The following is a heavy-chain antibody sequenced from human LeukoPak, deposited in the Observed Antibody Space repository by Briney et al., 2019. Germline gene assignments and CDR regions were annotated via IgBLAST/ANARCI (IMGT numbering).Heavy chain of an antibody. V-gene: IGHV1-2*02. Sequence: ASVKVSCKASGYTFTGYYMHWVRQAPGQGLEWMGWINPNSGGTNYAQKFQGRVTMTRDTSISTVYMELSRLRSDDTAVYYCARERRRLLWFGGSYYFDYWGQGTLVTVSS. CDR1: GYTFTGYY. CDR2: INPNSGGT. J-gene: IGHJ4*02. CDR3: ARERRRLLWFGGSYYFDY. D-gene: IGHD3-10*01.